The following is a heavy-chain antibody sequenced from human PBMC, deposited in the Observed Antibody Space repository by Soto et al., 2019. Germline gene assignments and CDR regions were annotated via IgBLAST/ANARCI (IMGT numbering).Heavy chain of an antibody. CDR1: GFTFSDSA. CDR2: VTVSGDTS. CDR3: AKHGCSYPACYPYYYYVDV. D-gene: IGHD2-15*01. Sequence: EVQLLESGGGLAQPGGSLRLSCAASGFTFSDSALSWFRQGTGKGLEWVSSVTVSGDTSYYADSVEGRFTISRDNSKNTLYLQMNSLRADDTAVYYCAKHGCSYPACYPYYYYVDVWGEGATVTVSS. J-gene: IGHJ6*03. V-gene: IGHV3-23*01.